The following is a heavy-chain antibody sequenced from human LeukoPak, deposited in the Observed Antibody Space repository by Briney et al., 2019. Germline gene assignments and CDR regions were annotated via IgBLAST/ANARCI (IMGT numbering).Heavy chain of an antibody. CDR3: ARVDSYCSGEGCYYYYGMDV. CDR2: IWYYGSNK. V-gene: IGHV3-33*01. J-gene: IGHJ6*02. CDR1: GFTFNTYG. D-gene: IGHD2-15*01. Sequence: GGSLRLSCVASGFTFNTYGIHWVRQAPGKELEWVAVIWYYGSNKYYADSVEGRFTISRDNSKNTLYLQMNSLRAEDTAVYYCARVDSYCSGEGCYYYYGMDVWGQGTTVTVSS.